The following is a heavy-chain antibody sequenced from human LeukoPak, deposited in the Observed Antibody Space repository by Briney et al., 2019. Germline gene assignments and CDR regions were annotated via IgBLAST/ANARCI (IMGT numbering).Heavy chain of an antibody. J-gene: IGHJ6*03. CDR1: GFTFSTYS. CDR2: ITSSSSAI. D-gene: IGHD6-13*01. V-gene: IGHV3-48*01. Sequence: GGSLRLSCVASGFTFSTYSMNWVRQAPGKGLEWVSYITSSSSAIYYADSVKGRFTISRDNSKNTLYLQMNSLRAEDTAVYYCARRQQLVRSYYYYYYMDVWGKGTTVTISS. CDR3: ARRQQLVRSYYYYYYMDV.